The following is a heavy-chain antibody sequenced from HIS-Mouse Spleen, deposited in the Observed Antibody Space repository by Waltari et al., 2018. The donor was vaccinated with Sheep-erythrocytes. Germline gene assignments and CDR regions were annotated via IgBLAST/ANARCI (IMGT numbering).Heavy chain of an antibody. CDR2: ISYDGSNT. CDR3: ARAGSSWTNWFDP. Sequence: QVQLVESGGGVVQPGRSLRLSCAASGFTFSSYAMHWVRQAPGKGLEWVAVISYDGSNTYYADAGKGRFTSSRDNSKNTRYLQMNSLRAEDTAVYYCARAGSSWTNWFDPWGQGTLVTVSS. CDR1: GFTFSSYA. V-gene: IGHV3-30*04. D-gene: IGHD6-13*01. J-gene: IGHJ5*02.